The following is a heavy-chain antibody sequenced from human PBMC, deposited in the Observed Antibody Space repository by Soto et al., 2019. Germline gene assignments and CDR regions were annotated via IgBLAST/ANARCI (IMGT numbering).Heavy chain of an antibody. CDR1: GFTFSDHY. D-gene: IGHD3-22*01. J-gene: IGHJ4*02. CDR2: IRSKAYGGTT. CDR3: TRPKYNESSGYYYVGY. V-gene: IGHV3-49*04. Sequence: GGSLRLSCAASGFTFSDHYMDWVRQAPGEGREWVGFIRSKAYGGTTDHAASVKGRFTISRADSKSIAYLQMNSLKTEDTAVYDCTRPKYNESSGYYYVGYWGQGTLDTDS.